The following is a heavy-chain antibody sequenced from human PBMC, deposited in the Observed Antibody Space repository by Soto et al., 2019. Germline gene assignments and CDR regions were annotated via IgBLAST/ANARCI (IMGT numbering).Heavy chain of an antibody. CDR3: ARGHEYGGNSDALDI. CDR1: GGTFSSSA. D-gene: IGHD4-17*01. CDR2: IIPIFGTA. Sequence: QVQLVQSGAEVKKPGSSVKVSCKASGGTFSSSAINWVRQAPGQGPEWMGGIIPIFGTADYTQKFQGRVTXTXXXSXCTAYMELSSLRSEDTAVYYCARGHEYGGNSDALDIWGQGTMVTVSS. J-gene: IGHJ3*02. V-gene: IGHV1-69*05.